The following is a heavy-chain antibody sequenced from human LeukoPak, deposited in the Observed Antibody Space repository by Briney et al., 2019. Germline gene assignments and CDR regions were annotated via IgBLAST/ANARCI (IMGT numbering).Heavy chain of an antibody. V-gene: IGHV4-59*08. CDR1: GGSISSQY. CDR2: ICDSYSGST. D-gene: IGHD6-13*01. CDR3: ARHSSTWYDFDY. J-gene: IGHJ4*02. Sequence: PETLSLTCTVSGGSISSQYWSWIRQPPGKGLEWIGYICDSYSGSTNFNPSLKSRVTISVDTSKNQFSLKLSSVTAADTAVYYCARHSSTWYDFDYWGQGTLVTAS.